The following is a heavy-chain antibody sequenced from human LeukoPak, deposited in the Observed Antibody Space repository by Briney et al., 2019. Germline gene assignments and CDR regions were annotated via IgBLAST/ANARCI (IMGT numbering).Heavy chain of an antibody. V-gene: IGHV3-33*01. CDR1: GFKFKTYG. Sequence: GGSLRLSCATSGFKFKTYGMHWVRQAPGEGLEWVAVIYYDGNQKYCGDSVKGRFTVSRDVSENMLYLQMSSLRADDTAVYYCARGGVATAWGAFDVWGQGTMVTVSS. J-gene: IGHJ3*01. CDR3: ARGGVATAWGAFDV. D-gene: IGHD4-23*01. CDR2: IYYDGNQK.